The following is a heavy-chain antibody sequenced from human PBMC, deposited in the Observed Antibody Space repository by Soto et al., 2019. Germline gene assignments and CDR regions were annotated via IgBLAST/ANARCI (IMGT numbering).Heavy chain of an antibody. CDR3: ARVTQQLATNWFDP. CDR1: GGSISSYY. D-gene: IGHD6-13*01. V-gene: IGHV4-59*01. CDR2: IYYSGST. J-gene: IGHJ5*02. Sequence: QVQLQESGPGLVKPSETLSLTCTVSGGSISSYYWSWIRQPPGKGLEWIGNIYYSGSTNYNPSLKSRVTISVDTSKNQFSLKLSSVTAADTAVYYCARVTQQLATNWFDPWGQGTLVTVSS.